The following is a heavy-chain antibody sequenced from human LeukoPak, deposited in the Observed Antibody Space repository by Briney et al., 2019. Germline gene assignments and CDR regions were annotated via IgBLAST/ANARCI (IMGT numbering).Heavy chain of an antibody. CDR1: GYTFTGYY. Sequence: ASVKVSCKASGYTFTGYYMHWVRQAPGQGLEWMGWINPNSGGTNYAQKFQGRVTMTRDTSISTAYMELSRLRSDDTAVYYCARTAAAAFEIDYWGQGTLVTVSS. J-gene: IGHJ4*02. D-gene: IGHD6-13*01. CDR3: ARTAAAAFEIDY. CDR2: INPNSGGT. V-gene: IGHV1-2*02.